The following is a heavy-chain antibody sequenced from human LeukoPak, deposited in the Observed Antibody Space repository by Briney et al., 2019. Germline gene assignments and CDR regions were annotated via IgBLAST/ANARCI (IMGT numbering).Heavy chain of an antibody. J-gene: IGHJ4*02. V-gene: IGHV4-4*02. CDR2: IYHSGST. Sequence: KASGTLSLTCAVSGGSISSSNWWSWVRQPPGKGLEWIGEIYHSGSTNYNPSLKSRVTISVDKSKNQFSLKLSSVTAADTAVYYCANYGVVLATYGSPSPFVYWGQGTLVTVSS. D-gene: IGHD3-16*01. CDR1: GGSISSSNW. CDR3: ANYGVVLATYGSPSPFVY.